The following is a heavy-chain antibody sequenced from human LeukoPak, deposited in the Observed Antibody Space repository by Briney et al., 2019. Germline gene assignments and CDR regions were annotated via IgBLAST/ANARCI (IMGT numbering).Heavy chain of an antibody. CDR3: ARGLLTFGGVIGGPQALEYFQH. Sequence: ASVKVSCKASGYTFTNYGISWVRQAPGKGLEWMGWSSDYNGRTNYAQKFQGRVTKTTDTSTSTAYMELRSLTSDDTAMYYCARGLLTFGGVIGGPQALEYFQHWGQGTLVTVSS. CDR1: GYTFTNYG. CDR2: SSDYNGRT. D-gene: IGHD3-16*02. J-gene: IGHJ1*01. V-gene: IGHV1-18*01.